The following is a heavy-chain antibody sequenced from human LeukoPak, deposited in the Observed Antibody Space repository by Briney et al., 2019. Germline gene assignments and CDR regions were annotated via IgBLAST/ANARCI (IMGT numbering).Heavy chain of an antibody. D-gene: IGHD6-19*01. CDR3: AISSGWGRLYYFDY. Sequence: GGSLRLSCAASGFTFSSDSMNWVRQAPGKGLEWVSYISSSSSTIYYADSVKGRFTISRDNAKNSLYLQMNSLRAEDTAVYYCAISSGWGRLYYFDYWGQGTLVTVSS. CDR1: GFTFSSDS. J-gene: IGHJ4*02. CDR2: ISSSSSTI. V-gene: IGHV3-48*01.